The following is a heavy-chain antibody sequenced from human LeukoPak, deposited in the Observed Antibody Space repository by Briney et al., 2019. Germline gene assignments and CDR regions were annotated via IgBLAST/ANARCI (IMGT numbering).Heavy chain of an antibody. CDR1: GYTFTGYY. Sequence: ASVKVSCKASGYTFTGYYMHWVRQAPGQGLEWMGWINPNSGGTNYAQKFQGRGTMTRDTSTSTAYMELSRLRSDDAAVYYCAREKWELAPGDYYYYYGMDVWGQGTTVTVSS. V-gene: IGHV1-2*02. J-gene: IGHJ6*02. CDR2: INPNSGGT. D-gene: IGHD1-26*01. CDR3: AREKWELAPGDYYYYYGMDV.